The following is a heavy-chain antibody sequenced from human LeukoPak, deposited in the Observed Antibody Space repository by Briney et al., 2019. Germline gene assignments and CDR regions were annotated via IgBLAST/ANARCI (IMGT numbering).Heavy chain of an antibody. J-gene: IGHJ4*02. CDR1: GYTFTSYG. V-gene: IGHV1-18*01. D-gene: IGHD3-10*01. Sequence: GASVKVSCKASGYTFTSYGISWVRQAPGQGLERMGWISAYNGNTNYAQKLQGRVTMTTDTSTSTAYMELRSLRSDDTAVYYCARVSVYYYGSGSYYNDDYWGQGTLVTVSS. CDR3: ARVSVYYYGSGSYYNDDY. CDR2: ISAYNGNT.